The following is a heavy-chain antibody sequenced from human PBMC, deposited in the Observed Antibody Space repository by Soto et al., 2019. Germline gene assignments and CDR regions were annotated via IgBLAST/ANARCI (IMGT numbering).Heavy chain of an antibody. J-gene: IGHJ4*02. CDR1: GGSISRYY. CDR2: IYYSGST. CDR3: ASEFRGSFDY. V-gene: IGHV4-59*01. D-gene: IGHD2-15*01. Sequence: PSEPLSLTCTVAGGSISRYYWSWIRQPPGKGLEWIGYIYYSGSTNYNPSLKSRVTISVDTSKNQFSLKLSSVTAADTAVYYCASEFRGSFDYWGQGTLVTVSS.